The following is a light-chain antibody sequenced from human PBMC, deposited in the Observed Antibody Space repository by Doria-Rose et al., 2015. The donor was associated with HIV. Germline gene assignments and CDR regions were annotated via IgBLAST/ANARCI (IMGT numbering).Light chain of an antibody. CDR2: EVS. J-gene: IGKJ3*01. CDR3: MQTILLPFT. Sequence: EIVLTQPPLSLSVTPGQPASISCRSSQSLVNSDGKTYLYWYLQKPGQSPQLLIYEVSNRFSGVPDRFSGSGSGTDFTLKTSRVEPEDFGVYYCMQTILLPFTFGPGTTVDIK. CDR1: QSLVNSDGKTY. V-gene: IGKV2D-29*02.